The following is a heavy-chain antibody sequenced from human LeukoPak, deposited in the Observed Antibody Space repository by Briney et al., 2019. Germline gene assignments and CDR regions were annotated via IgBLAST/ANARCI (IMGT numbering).Heavy chain of an antibody. CDR1: GDSVSSNSAA. D-gene: IGHD1-26*01. CDR2: TYYRSKWYN. Sequence: SQTLSLTCAISGDSVSSNSAAWNWIRQSPSRGLEWLGRTYYRSKWYNDYAVSVKSRITINPDTSKNQFSLQLNSVTAADTAVYYCARRPRNSGSYDGPSGLDYWGQGTLVTVSS. J-gene: IGHJ4*02. CDR3: ARRPRNSGSYDGPSGLDY. V-gene: IGHV6-1*01.